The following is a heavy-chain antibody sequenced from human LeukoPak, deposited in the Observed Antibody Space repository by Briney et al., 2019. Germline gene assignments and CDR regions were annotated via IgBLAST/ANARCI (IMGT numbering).Heavy chain of an antibody. J-gene: IGHJ4*02. Sequence: PPGGSLRLSCAASGFTFSSYAMSWVRQAPGKGLEWVSAISGSGGSTYYADSVKGRFTTSRDNSKNKLYLQMNSLRAEDTAVYYCAKDRAYCGGDCYSSFDYWGQGTLVTVSS. V-gene: IGHV3-23*01. CDR3: AKDRAYCGGDCYSSFDY. CDR1: GFTFSSYA. CDR2: ISGSGGST. D-gene: IGHD2-21*02.